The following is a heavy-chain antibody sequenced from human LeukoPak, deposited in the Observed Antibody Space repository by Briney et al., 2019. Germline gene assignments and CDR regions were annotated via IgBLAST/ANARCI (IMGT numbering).Heavy chain of an antibody. CDR1: GFTFSSYS. Sequence: PGGSLRLSCAAAGFTFSSYSMSWVRQAPGKGLEWVSPISGRGGSTYYADSVKGRFTISRDNSKNTLHLQMNSLRAEDTAVYYCAKKPLWFDPWGQGTLVTVFS. CDR3: AKKPLWFDP. J-gene: IGHJ5*02. V-gene: IGHV3-23*01. CDR2: ISGRGGST.